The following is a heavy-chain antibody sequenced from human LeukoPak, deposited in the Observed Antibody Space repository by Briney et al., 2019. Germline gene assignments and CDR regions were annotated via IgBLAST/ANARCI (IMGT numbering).Heavy chain of an antibody. CDR2: MSGSCGST. CDR3: AKTRLWGSGENWFDP. V-gene: IGHV3-23*01. Sequence: GGSLRLSCAASGFTFSSYAMSWVRQAPGKGLEWVSTMSGSCGSTYYADSVKGRSTISRDNSKNMLYLQMNSLRAEDTAVYYCAKTRLWGSGENWFDPWGQGTLVTVSS. D-gene: IGHD5-18*01. J-gene: IGHJ5*02. CDR1: GFTFSSYA.